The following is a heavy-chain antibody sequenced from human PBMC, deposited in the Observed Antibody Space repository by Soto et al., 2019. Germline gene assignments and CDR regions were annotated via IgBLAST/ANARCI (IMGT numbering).Heavy chain of an antibody. Sequence: QVQLQESGPGLVKPSGTLSLTCSVSSASISSGYWWSWVRQPPGKGLEWIGEIWHGGNTNYNPTLETRGTISVDKSKSQFSLTLTSVTAADTAVCYCARADSYWHDHWGHGTGVTVSP. CDR3: ARADSYWHDH. CDR1: SASISSGYW. J-gene: IGHJ4*01. CDR2: IWHGGNT. D-gene: IGHD2-8*02. V-gene: IGHV4-4*02.